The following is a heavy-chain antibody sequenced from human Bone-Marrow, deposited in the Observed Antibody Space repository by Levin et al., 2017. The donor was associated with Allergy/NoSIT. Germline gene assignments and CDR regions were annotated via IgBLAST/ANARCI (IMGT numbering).Heavy chain of an antibody. Sequence: GGSLRLSCAASGFTFSSYSMNWVRQAPGRWLEWVSYISRSSSTISYADSVKGRFTISRDNAKNSLYLQMNSLRHEDTAVYYGERPDCSGTSSYYLFDSWGQGTLVTVSS. CDR3: ERPDCSGTSSYYLFDS. V-gene: IGHV3-48*02. D-gene: IGHD2-2*01. J-gene: IGHJ4*02. CDR1: GFTFSSYS. CDR2: ISRSSSTI.